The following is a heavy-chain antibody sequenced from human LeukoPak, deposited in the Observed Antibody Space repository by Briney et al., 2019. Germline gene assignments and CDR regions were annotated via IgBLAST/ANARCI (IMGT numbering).Heavy chain of an antibody. D-gene: IGHD4-17*01. J-gene: IGHJ5*02. V-gene: IGHV3-30*18. CDR3: AKDQDGDYGRWFDP. CDR2: ISYDGSNK. Sequence: GGSLRLSCAASGFTFSDYYMSWIRQAPGKGLEWVAVISYDGSNKYYADSVKGRFTISRDNSKNTLYLQMNSLRAEDTAVYYCAKDQDGDYGRWFDPWGQGTLVTVSS. CDR1: GFTFSDYY.